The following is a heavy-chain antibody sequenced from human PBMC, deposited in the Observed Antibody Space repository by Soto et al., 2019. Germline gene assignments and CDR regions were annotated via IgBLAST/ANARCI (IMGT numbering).Heavy chain of an antibody. Sequence: QVQLVESGGGVVQPGRSLRLSCAASGFTFSNYGMHWVRQAPGKGLEWVAVISNDGSNKYYADSVKGRFTLSRDNSMNTLYLQMNSLRPEDTTVYYSAKSGRQDYYYYGMDVWGQWTTVTVSS. CDR2: ISNDGSNK. D-gene: IGHD3-10*01. V-gene: IGHV3-30*18. CDR3: AKSGRQDYYYYGMDV. J-gene: IGHJ6*02. CDR1: GFTFSNYG.